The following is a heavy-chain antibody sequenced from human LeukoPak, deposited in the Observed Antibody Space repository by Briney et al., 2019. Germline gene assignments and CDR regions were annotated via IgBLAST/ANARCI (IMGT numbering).Heavy chain of an antibody. CDR1: GGSVSSGSYY. CDR2: IYYSGST. V-gene: IGHV4-61*01. D-gene: IGHD6-13*01. Sequence: PSETLSLTCTVSGGSVSSGSYYWSWTRQTTGKGLEWIGYIYYSGSTNYNPSLKSRVTISVDTSKNQFSLKLSSVTAADTAVYYCARESLAAADEDAFDIWGQGTMVTVSS. J-gene: IGHJ3*02. CDR3: ARESLAAADEDAFDI.